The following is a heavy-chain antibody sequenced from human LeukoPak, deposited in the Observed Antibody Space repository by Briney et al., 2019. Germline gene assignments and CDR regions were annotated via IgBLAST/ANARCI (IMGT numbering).Heavy chain of an antibody. CDR1: GFTFTNYA. Sequence: HSGRSLRLSCAASGFTFTNYALHWVRQAPGKGLEWVAVISYDGTNKYYADSVKGRFTISRDNSKNTLSLQMNSLRAEDTALYYCARGFVLGAAKNYFDYWGQGALVTVSS. D-gene: IGHD2-21*02. CDR2: ISYDGTNK. CDR3: ARGFVLGAAKNYFDY. J-gene: IGHJ4*02. V-gene: IGHV3-30-3*01.